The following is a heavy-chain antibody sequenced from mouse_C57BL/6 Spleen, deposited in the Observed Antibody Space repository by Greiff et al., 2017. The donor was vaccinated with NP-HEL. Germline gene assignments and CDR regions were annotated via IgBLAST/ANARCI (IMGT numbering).Heavy chain of an antibody. V-gene: IGHV2-2*01. J-gene: IGHJ3*01. CDR1: GFSLTSYG. Sequence: QVQLKESGPGLVQPSQSLSITCTVSGFSLTSYGVHWVRQSPGKGLEWLGVIWSGGSTDYNAAFISRLSISKDNSKSQVFFKMNSLQADDTAIYYCARPGYYDYLPLAYWGQGTLVTVSA. CDR2: IWSGGST. D-gene: IGHD2-4*01. CDR3: ARPGYYDYLPLAY.